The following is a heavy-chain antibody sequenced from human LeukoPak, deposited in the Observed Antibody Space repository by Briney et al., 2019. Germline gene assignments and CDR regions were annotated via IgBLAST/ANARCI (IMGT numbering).Heavy chain of an antibody. CDR3: ARGDYYDSSGYGY. CDR2: ISSSSSYI. J-gene: IGHJ4*02. CDR1: GFTFSSYE. D-gene: IGHD3-22*01. Sequence: GGSLRLSCAASGFTFSSYEMNWVRQAPGKGLEWVSSISSSSSYIYYADSVKGRFTISRDNAKNSLYLQMNSLRAEDTAVYYCARGDYYDSSGYGYWGQGTLVTVSS. V-gene: IGHV3-21*01.